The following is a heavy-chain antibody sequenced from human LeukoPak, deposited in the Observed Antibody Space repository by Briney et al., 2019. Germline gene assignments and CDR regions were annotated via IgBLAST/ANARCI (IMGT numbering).Heavy chain of an antibody. CDR3: AILTGYYVFDY. CDR1: GYSISSGYY. CDR2: IYHSGST. V-gene: IGHV4-38-2*02. J-gene: IGHJ4*02. Sequence: SETLSLTCTVSGYSISSGYYWGWIRQPPGKGLEWIGSIYHSGSTYYNPSLKSPVTISVDTSKNQFSLKLSSVTAADTAVYYCAILTGYYVFDYWGQGTLVTVSS. D-gene: IGHD3-9*01.